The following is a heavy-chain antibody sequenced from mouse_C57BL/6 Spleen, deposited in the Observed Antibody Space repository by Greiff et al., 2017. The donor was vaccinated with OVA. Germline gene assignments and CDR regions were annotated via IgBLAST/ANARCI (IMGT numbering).Heavy chain of an antibody. CDR1: GYTFNDYC. D-gene: IGHD1-1*01. J-gene: IGHJ2*01. CDR3: ARSYLYGSNYMDY. V-gene: IGHV1-80*01. CDR2: IYPGDGDT. Sequence: VQRQESGAELVKPGASVKMSCTASGYTFNDYCMNWVKQRPGQGLEWIGRIYPGDGDTNYAAKFKGKATLTADTSSNTAYLQLSSLTSEDSAVYYCARSYLYGSNYMDYWGQGTTVTVSS.